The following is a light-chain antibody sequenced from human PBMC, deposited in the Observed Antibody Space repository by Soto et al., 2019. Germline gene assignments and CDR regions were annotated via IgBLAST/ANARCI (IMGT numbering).Light chain of an antibody. Sequence: DIQMTQSPSTLSASVGDRVTITCRASQSISSWLAWYQQKPGKAPNLLIYKASSFETGVPSRFSGSGSGTESTITISRQQHDDFASYYYQQYNSYPLTFGGGTKVEIK. CDR2: KAS. CDR3: QQYNSYPLT. V-gene: IGKV1-5*03. J-gene: IGKJ4*01. CDR1: QSISSW.